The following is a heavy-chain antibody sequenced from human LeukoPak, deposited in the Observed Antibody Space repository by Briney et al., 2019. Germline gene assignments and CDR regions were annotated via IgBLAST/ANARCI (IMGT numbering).Heavy chain of an antibody. J-gene: IGHJ3*02. CDR1: GFTFSRNS. CDR2: ISTSSSYI. CDR3: ARGRQNSGSYSDAFDI. Sequence: GGSLRLSCAASGFTFSRNSMNWVRQAPGKGPEWVSSISTSSSYIYYADSVKGRFTISRHNAKNSLYLQMNSLRAEDTAVYYCARGRQNSGSYSDAFDIWGQGTMVTVSS. D-gene: IGHD1-26*01. V-gene: IGHV3-21*01.